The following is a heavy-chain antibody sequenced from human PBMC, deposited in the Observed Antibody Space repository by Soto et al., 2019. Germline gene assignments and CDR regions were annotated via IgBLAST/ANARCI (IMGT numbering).Heavy chain of an antibody. CDR2: ISGGGSSI. Sequence: GSLRLSCAASGFTYSTYEMNWVRQAPGKGLEWVSYISGGGSSIYYADSVKGRFTISRDNAKKSLYLQMNGLRGEDTAVYYCARESDYDTFDYWGQGTLVTVSS. V-gene: IGHV3-48*03. D-gene: IGHD3-9*01. J-gene: IGHJ4*02. CDR1: GFTYSTYE. CDR3: ARESDYDTFDY.